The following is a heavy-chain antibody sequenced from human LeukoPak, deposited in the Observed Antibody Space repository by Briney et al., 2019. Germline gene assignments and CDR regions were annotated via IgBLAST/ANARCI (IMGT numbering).Heavy chain of an antibody. CDR2: IKSKTDGGTT. Sequence: PGGSLRLSCAASGFTVSSNYMSWVRQAPGKGLEWVGRIKSKTDGGTTDYAAPVKGRFTISRDDSKNTLYLQMNSLKTEDTAVYYCTTNLYYGSPYPDYWGQGTLVTVSS. V-gene: IGHV3-15*01. CDR1: GFTVSSNY. J-gene: IGHJ4*02. CDR3: TTNLYYGSPYPDY. D-gene: IGHD3-10*01.